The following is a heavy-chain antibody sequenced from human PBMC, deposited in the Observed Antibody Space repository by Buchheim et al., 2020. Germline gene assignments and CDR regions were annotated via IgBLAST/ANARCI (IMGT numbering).Heavy chain of an antibody. J-gene: IGHJ4*02. CDR2: GIPVFRRA. V-gene: IGHV1-69*12. CDR1: GGPFSNFV. Sequence: QVHLVQSGAEVKKPGSSVRVSCKASGGPFSNFVVHWVRQAPGQGLEWMGGGIPVFRRADYAQKFQGRVKITADESTSTSYMELSSLTSEDTAVYYCARDPTQYDILTGYFDSWGQGTL. D-gene: IGHD3-9*01. CDR3: ARDPTQYDILTGYFDS.